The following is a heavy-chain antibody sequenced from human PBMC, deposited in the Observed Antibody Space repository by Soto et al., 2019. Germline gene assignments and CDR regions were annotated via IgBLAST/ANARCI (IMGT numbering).Heavy chain of an antibody. Sequence: EVQLLESGGGLGQPGGSLRLSCAASGFTFSSYAMSWVRQAPGKGLEWVSAISGSGGSTYYADSVKGRFTISRDNSKNTLYLQMNSLRAEDTAVYYCAKGDSYYYDSSGYRGGAFDIWGQGTMVTVSS. J-gene: IGHJ3*02. CDR3: AKGDSYYYDSSGYRGGAFDI. V-gene: IGHV3-23*01. D-gene: IGHD3-22*01. CDR1: GFTFSSYA. CDR2: ISGSGGST.